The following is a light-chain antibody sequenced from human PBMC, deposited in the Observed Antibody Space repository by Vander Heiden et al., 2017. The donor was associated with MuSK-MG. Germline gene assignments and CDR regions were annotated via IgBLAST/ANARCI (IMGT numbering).Light chain of an antibody. CDR1: QSVNKNN. J-gene: IGKJ4*01. V-gene: IGKV3-20*01. Sequence: IVLTQSPGTLSLSPGERATLSCRASQSVNKNNLAWYQQKPGQAPRLLISGASNRAADIPDRFGGSGSGTDFTLTINRREPEDFAMYYCQQDGNVKVFGGGSKVEIK. CDR2: GAS. CDR3: QQDGNVKV.